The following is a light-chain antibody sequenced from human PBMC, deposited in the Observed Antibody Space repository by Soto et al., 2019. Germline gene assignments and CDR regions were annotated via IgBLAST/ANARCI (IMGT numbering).Light chain of an antibody. CDR3: SSFISSSTPLL. CDR2: QVS. CDR1: NDDIGDINY. J-gene: IGLJ2*01. V-gene: IGLV2-14*01. Sequence: QSVLPQPASMSGSPGQSISITSTGTNDDIGDINYVSWYQEYPGQAPKLLIYQVSNRPSGVPTRSSGTKSGNTASLTISGLQAEDDAQYYCSSFISSSTPLLFGGGTKVTVL.